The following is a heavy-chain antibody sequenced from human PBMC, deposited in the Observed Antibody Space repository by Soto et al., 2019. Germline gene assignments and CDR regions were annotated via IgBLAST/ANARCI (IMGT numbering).Heavy chain of an antibody. CDR1: GYTFTSYY. CDR3: ARALLYCNNGVCYDGMDV. D-gene: IGHD2-8*01. Sequence: ASVKVSCKASGYTFTSYYIHWVRQAPGQGLEWMGLINPSGSSTSYAQKFQGRVTMTRDTSTSTVYMELSSLRSEDTAVYYCARALLYCNNGVCYDGMDVWGQGTTVTVSS. J-gene: IGHJ6*02. V-gene: IGHV1-46*01. CDR2: INPSGSST.